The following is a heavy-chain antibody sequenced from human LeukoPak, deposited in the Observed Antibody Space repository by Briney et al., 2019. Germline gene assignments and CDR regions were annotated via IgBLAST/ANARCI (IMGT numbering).Heavy chain of an antibody. CDR2: VNHSGST. D-gene: IGHD1-26*01. Sequence: SETLSLTCAVYGGSFSGYYWSWIRQPPGKGLEWIGEVNHSGSTNYNPSLKSRVTISVDTSKNQLSLKLSSVTAADTAVYYCARMGSGSSPLYYYYYMDVWGKGTTVTVSS. V-gene: IGHV4-34*01. J-gene: IGHJ6*03. CDR1: GGSFSGYY. CDR3: ARMGSGSSPLYYYYYMDV.